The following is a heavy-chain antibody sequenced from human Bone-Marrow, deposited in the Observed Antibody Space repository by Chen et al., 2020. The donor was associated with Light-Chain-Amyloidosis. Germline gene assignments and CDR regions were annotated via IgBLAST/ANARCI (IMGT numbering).Heavy chain of an antibody. Sequence: QVQLEESGGGLVKPGGSLRLSCTASGFSFRDYYMTWVRQAPGKGLEWISYISGPSTYTSYSESVKGRFTISRDNAKNSLYLHMDSLRAEDTAVYYCASPLGYSFAYVYWGQGTLVTVSS. CDR1: GFSFRDYY. V-gene: IGHV3-11*06. D-gene: IGHD5-18*01. J-gene: IGHJ4*02. CDR3: ASPLGYSFAYVY. CDR2: ISGPSTYT.